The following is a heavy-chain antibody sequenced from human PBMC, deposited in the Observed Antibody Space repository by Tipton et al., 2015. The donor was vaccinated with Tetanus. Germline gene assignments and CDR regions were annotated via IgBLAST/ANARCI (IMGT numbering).Heavy chain of an antibody. Sequence: SLRLSCAASGFTSESHYMHWVRQTPGKGLVWISRINPDGRRTNYADSVKGRFTISTDKSEDTLYLQMDSLRPEDTAVYYCARVAGYCGGDCLDSWGQGAQVTVSS. J-gene: IGHJ4*02. D-gene: IGHD2-21*01. CDR3: ARVAGYCGGDCLDS. V-gene: IGHV3-74*01. CDR1: GFTSESHY. CDR2: INPDGRRT.